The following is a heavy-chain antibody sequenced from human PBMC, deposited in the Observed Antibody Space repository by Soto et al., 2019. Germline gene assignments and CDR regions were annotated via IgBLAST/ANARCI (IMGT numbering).Heavy chain of an antibody. CDR1: GYTFTIYG. CDR2: ISAYNGNT. J-gene: IGHJ4*02. V-gene: IGHV1-18*01. CDR3: ARGSVSYYYDSSGDADDY. Sequence: ASVKVSCKASGYTFTIYGISWVRQAPGQGLEWMGWISAYNGNTNYAQKLQGRVTMTTDTSTSTAYMELRSLRSDDTAVYYCARGSVSYYYDSSGDADDYWGQGTLVTVSS. D-gene: IGHD3-22*01.